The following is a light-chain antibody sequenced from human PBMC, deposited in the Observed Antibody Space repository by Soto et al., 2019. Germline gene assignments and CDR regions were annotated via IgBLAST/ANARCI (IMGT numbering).Light chain of an antibody. CDR1: QSIKSW. CDR2: KAS. J-gene: IGKJ4*01. V-gene: IGKV1-5*03. CDR3: HQYNYYSWLS. Sequence: DIQLTQSTSTLSASVGDRVTITCRASQSIKSWLAWYQQKPGEAPKLLIYKASTLGSGVPSRFIGSASGTEFTLTINSLQPDDFAMYYCHQYNYYSWLSFGGGTKVDI.